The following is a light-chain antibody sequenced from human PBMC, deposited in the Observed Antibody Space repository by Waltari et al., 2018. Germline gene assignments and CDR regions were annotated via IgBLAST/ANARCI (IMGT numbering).Light chain of an antibody. J-gene: IGKJ1*01. CDR1: QSLSIY. CDR3: QHYVSLPVT. V-gene: IGKV3-20*01. CDR2: HAS. Sequence: EIVLTQSPGTLSLSPGERATLPCRASQSLSIYLAWYQQKPGRAPRLLIYHASSRATGVPDRFSGSGSGTDFSLTISRLEPEDFAVYYCQHYVSLPVTFGQGTKVEIK.